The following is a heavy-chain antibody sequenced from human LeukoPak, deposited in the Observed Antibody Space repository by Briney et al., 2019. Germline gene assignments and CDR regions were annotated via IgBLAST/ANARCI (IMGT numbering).Heavy chain of an antibody. J-gene: IGHJ4*02. CDR3: ARIRFLEWPGFDY. CDR1: GGSISSSSYY. D-gene: IGHD3-3*01. CDR2: IYYSGST. V-gene: IGHV4-39*07. Sequence: SETLSLICTVSGGSISSSSYYWGWIRQPPGKGLEWIGSIYYSGSTYYNPSLKSRVTISVDTSKNQFSLKLSSVTAADTAVYYCARIRFLEWPGFDYWGQGTLVTVSS.